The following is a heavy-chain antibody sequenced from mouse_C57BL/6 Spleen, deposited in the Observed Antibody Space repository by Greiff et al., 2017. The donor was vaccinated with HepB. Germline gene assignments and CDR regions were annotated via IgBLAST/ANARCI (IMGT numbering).Heavy chain of an antibody. J-gene: IGHJ4*01. CDR3: TRGRIYYGYDGEYYYAMDY. CDR1: GYTFTSYW. D-gene: IGHD2-2*01. V-gene: IGHV1-5*01. Sequence: VHVKQSGTVLARPGASVKMSCKTSGYTFTSYWMHWVKQRPGQGLEWIGAIYPGNSDTSYNQKFKGKAKLTAVTSASTAYMELSSLTNEDSAVYYCTRGRIYYGYDGEYYYAMDYWGQGTSVTVSS. CDR2: IYPGNSDT.